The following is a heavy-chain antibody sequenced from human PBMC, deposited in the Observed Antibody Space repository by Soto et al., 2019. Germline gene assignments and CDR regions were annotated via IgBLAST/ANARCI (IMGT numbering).Heavy chain of an antibody. CDR1: GGCFSGYY. Sequence: SETRSLTCAVCGGCFSGYYWSWIRQPPGKGLEWIGEINHSGSTNYNPSLKSRVTISVDTSKNQFSLKLSSVTAADTAVYYCARGYSYGSDFDYWGQGTLVTVSS. D-gene: IGHD5-18*01. J-gene: IGHJ4*02. CDR2: INHSGST. V-gene: IGHV4-34*01. CDR3: ARGYSYGSDFDY.